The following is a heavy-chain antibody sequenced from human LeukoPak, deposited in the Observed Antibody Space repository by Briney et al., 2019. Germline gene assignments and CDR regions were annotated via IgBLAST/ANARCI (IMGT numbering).Heavy chain of an antibody. CDR2: VSFDGSNE. Sequence: GKSLRLSCAASGFTFSSYGMHWVRQAPGKGLEWVAVVSFDGSNEYYADSVKGRFTISRDNSNNTLYLQMNSLRAEDAAVYYCARNKDPDYGDYYYYYGMDVWGQGTTVTVSS. J-gene: IGHJ6*02. V-gene: IGHV3-30*03. D-gene: IGHD4-17*01. CDR1: GFTFSSYG. CDR3: ARNKDPDYGDYYYYYGMDV.